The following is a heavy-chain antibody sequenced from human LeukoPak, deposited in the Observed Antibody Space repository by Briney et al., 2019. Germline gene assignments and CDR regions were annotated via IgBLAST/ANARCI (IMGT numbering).Heavy chain of an antibody. D-gene: IGHD5-18*01. J-gene: IGHJ6*03. CDR3: ARSRAMAAYYYYYYMDV. CDR1: GYTFTGYY. Sequence: ASVKVSCKASGYTFTGYYMHWVRQAPGQGLEWMGWINPNSGGTNYAQKFQGRVTMTRDTSISTAYMELSRLRSDDTAVYYCARSRAMAAYYYYYYMDVWGKGTTVTVSS. V-gene: IGHV1-2*02. CDR2: INPNSGGT.